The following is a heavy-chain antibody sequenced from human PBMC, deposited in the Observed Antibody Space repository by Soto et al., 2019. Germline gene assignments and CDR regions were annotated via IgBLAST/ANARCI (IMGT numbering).Heavy chain of an antibody. V-gene: IGHV1-2*02. CDR2: INPNSGGT. J-gene: IGHJ4*02. CDR1: GYTFTGHY. Sequence: QVQLVQSGAEVKKPGASVRVSCKSSGYTFTGHYIHWIRQAPGQGLEWMGWINPNSGGTNYVQKFQGRVTMTRDTSITTAYMELSRLRSDDTAVYYCARAEDTSFDSWGQGTLVTVSS. CDR3: ARAEDTSFDS.